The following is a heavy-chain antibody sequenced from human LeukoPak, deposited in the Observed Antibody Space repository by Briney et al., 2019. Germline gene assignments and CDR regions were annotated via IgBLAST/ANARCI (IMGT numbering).Heavy chain of an antibody. Sequence: GGSLRLSCAASGFIFGRDSMNWVRQAPGRGLEWISYISRDSDIRYYADSVRGRFHISRDNARNSLYLQMNSLRAEDTAVYYCARDQVTSFDYWGQGTLVTVSS. V-gene: IGHV3-48*01. CDR1: GFIFGRDS. J-gene: IGHJ4*02. CDR3: ARDQVTSFDY. CDR2: ISRDSDIR. D-gene: IGHD2-21*02.